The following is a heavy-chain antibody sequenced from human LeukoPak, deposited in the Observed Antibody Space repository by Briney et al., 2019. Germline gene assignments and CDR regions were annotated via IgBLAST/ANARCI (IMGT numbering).Heavy chain of an antibody. D-gene: IGHD6-13*01. CDR2: IYTSGST. CDR3: ARGTSSWYPYYYGMDV. V-gene: IGHV4-4*07. Sequence: TETLSLTCTVSGGSISSYYWSWIRQPAGKGLEWIGRIYTSGSTNYNPSLKSRVTMSVDTSKNQFSLKLSSVTAADTAVYYCARGTSSWYPYYYGMDVWGQGTTVTVSS. CDR1: GGSISSYY. J-gene: IGHJ6*02.